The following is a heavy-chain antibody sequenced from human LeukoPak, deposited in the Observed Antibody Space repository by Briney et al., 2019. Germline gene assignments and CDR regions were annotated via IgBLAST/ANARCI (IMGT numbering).Heavy chain of an antibody. CDR1: GDTVSSNSAA. CDR3: ARGFALDF. Sequence: PSQALSLTCDISGDTVSSNSAAWNWIRQSPSRGLEWVGRTYYRSKWYYDYAVSVKSRITISPDTSKNQFSLQLNSVTADDTAVYYCARGFALDFWGQGTMVTVSS. V-gene: IGHV6-1*01. CDR2: TYYRSKWYY. J-gene: IGHJ3*01.